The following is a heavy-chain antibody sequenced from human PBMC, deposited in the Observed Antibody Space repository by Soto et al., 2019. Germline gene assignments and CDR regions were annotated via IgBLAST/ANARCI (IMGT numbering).Heavy chain of an antibody. CDR1: GGTFSSYA. CDR3: ARGIAVAGAVVFEAFDI. J-gene: IGHJ3*02. V-gene: IGHV1-69*01. D-gene: IGHD6-19*01. CDR2: IIPIFGTA. Sequence: QVQLVQSGAEVKKPGSSVKVYCKASGGTFSSYAISWVRQAPGQGLEWMGGIIPIFGTANYAQKFQGRVTITADESTSTAYMELSSLISEDTAVYYCARGIAVAGAVVFEAFDIWGQWTMVTVSS.